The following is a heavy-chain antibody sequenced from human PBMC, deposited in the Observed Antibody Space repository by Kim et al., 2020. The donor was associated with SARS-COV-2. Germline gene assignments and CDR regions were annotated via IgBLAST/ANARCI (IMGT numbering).Heavy chain of an antibody. CDR3: ARVHVITMIGVVEGPYYYGMDV. CDR2: ISSSSSTI. Sequence: GGSLRLSCAASGFTFSSYSMNWVRQAPGKGLEWVSYISSSSSTIYYADSVKGRFTISRDNAKNSLCLQMNSLRDEDTAVYYCARVHVITMIGVVEGPYYYGMDVWGLGTTVTVSS. CDR1: GFTFSSYS. V-gene: IGHV3-48*02. J-gene: IGHJ6*02. D-gene: IGHD3-22*01.